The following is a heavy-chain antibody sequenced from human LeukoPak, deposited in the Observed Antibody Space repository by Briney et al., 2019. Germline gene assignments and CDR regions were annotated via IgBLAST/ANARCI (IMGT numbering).Heavy chain of an antibody. J-gene: IGHJ4*02. CDR1: GGSFSGYY. CDR3: AKERSGLIDY. V-gene: IGHV4-34*01. CDR2: IYHSGTT. Sequence: SETLSLTCAVYGGSFSGYYWSWVRQPPGKGLEWIGEIYHSGTTNYNPSLKGRVTISVDKSKNQFSLKLSSVTAADTAVYYCAKERSGLIDYWGQGTLVTVSS. D-gene: IGHD3-10*01.